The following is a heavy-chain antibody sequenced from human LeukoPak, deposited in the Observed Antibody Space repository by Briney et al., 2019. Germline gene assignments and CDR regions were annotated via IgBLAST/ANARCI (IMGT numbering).Heavy chain of an antibody. CDR3: AHTPNGYTY. J-gene: IGHJ4*02. CDR2: IYWNDDK. D-gene: IGHD3-16*01. Sequence: SGPTLVKPTQTLTLTCTFSGFSLNTGGVGVGWLRQPPGKALEGLALIYWNDDKRYSPSLESRLTITKDTSKNQVVLTLTNMDPVDTATYYCAHTPNGYTYWGQGTLVTVSS. V-gene: IGHV2-5*01. CDR1: GFSLNTGGVG.